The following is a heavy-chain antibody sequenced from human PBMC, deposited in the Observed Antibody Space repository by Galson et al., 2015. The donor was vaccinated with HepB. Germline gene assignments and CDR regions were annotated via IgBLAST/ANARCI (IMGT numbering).Heavy chain of an antibody. CDR1: GYSFTSYW. D-gene: IGHD5-24*01. J-gene: IGHJ4*02. CDR3: ASSRGLEMATIPFDY. Sequence: QSGAEVKKPGESLRISCKGSGYSFTSYWISWVRQMPRKGLEWMGRIDPSDSYTHYSPSFQGHVTISADKSISTAYLQWSSLKASDTAMYYCASSRGLEMATIPFDYWGQGTLVTVSS. CDR2: IDPSDSYT. V-gene: IGHV5-10-1*01.